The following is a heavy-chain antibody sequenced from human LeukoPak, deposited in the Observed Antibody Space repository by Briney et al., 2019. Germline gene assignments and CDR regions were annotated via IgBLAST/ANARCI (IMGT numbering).Heavy chain of an antibody. V-gene: IGHV3-30*18. CDR2: ISYDGSNK. CDR3: AKDHADYYDSSGSLGSHFDY. Sequence: PPGRSLRLSCAASGFTFSSYGMHWVRQAPGKGLEWVAVISYDGSNKYYAASVKGRFTTSRDNSKHTLYLQMNSLRAEDTAVYYCAKDHADYYDSSGSLGSHFDYWGQGTLVTVSS. CDR1: GFTFSSYG. J-gene: IGHJ4*02. D-gene: IGHD3-22*01.